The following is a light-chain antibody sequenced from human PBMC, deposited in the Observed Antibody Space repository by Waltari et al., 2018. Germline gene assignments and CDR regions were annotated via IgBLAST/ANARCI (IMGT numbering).Light chain of an antibody. CDR1: SSNIGTNT. CDR3: ATWDGSLNGPYV. J-gene: IGLJ1*01. Sequence: VLTQPPSASGTPGQRVTISCSGSSSNIGTNTVTWYQQPPRTAPKLLMYNTNQRPSGVPDRFPGSKSGTSASLAISGLQSEDEADYYCATWDGSLNGPYVFGTGTKVTVL. CDR2: NTN. V-gene: IGLV1-44*01.